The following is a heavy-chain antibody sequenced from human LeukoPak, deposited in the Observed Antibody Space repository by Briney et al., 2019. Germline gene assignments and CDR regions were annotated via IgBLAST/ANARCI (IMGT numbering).Heavy chain of an antibody. D-gene: IGHD2-15*01. CDR3: ASCSGGSCYSPFDY. CDR2: ISGSGDST. Sequence: GGSLRLSCAASGFTFSSFALSWVRQAPGKGLEWVSSISGSGDSTYYMESVKGRFTISRDNAKNSLYLQMNSLRAEDTAVYYCASCSGGSCYSPFDYWGQGTLVTVSS. J-gene: IGHJ4*02. V-gene: IGHV3-23*01. CDR1: GFTFSSFA.